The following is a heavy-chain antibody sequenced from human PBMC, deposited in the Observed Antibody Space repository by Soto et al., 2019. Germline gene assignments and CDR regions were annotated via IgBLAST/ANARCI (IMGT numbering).Heavy chain of an antibody. Sequence: PGGSLRLSCAASGFTFSSYGMHWVRQAPGKGLEWVAVIWYDGSNKYYADSVKGRFTISRDNAKKTLYLQMNSLRAEDTAVYYCARASIYYGMDVWGQGTTVTVSS. CDR3: ARASIYYGMDV. D-gene: IGHD6-6*01. CDR2: IWYDGSNK. V-gene: IGHV3-33*01. J-gene: IGHJ6*02. CDR1: GFTFSSYG.